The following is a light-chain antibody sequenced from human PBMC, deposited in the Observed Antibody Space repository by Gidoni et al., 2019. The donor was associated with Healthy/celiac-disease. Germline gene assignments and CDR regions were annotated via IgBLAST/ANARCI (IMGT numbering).Light chain of an antibody. J-gene: IGLJ2*01. CDR2: QDS. CDR1: KLGDKY. Sequence: SYELTQPPSVSVSPGQTASITCPGDKLGDKYACWYQQKPGQSPVLVIYQDSKRPSGIPERFSGSNSGNTATLTISGTQAMDEADYYCQAWDSSTYVFGGGTKVTVL. V-gene: IGLV3-1*01. CDR3: QAWDSSTYV.